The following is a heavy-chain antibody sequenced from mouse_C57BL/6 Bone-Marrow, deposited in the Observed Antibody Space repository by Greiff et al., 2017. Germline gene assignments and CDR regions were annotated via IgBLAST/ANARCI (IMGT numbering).Heavy chain of an antibody. V-gene: IGHV1-81*01. CDR3: ARPAVYYGSREGYFDV. CDR2: IYPRSGNT. Sequence: VKLMESGAELARPGASVKLSCKASGYTFTSYGISWVKQRTGQGLEWIGEIYPRSGNTYYNEKFKGKATLTADKSSSTAYIELRSLTSEDSAVYFCARPAVYYGSREGYFDVWGTGTTVTVSS. D-gene: IGHD1-1*01. CDR1: GYTFTSYG. J-gene: IGHJ1*03.